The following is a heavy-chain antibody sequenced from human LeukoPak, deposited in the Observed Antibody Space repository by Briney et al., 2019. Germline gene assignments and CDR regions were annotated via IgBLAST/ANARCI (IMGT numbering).Heavy chain of an antibody. D-gene: IGHD3-10*01. CDR1: GGSISSYY. Sequence: PSETLSLTCTVSGGSISSYYWSWIRQPPGKGLEWIGYIYYSGSTNYNPSLKSRVTISVDTSKNQFSLKLSSVTAADTAVYYCARSRMVRGVIIPPPIDYWGQGTLVTVSS. V-gene: IGHV4-59*01. CDR3: ARSRMVRGVIIPPPIDY. J-gene: IGHJ4*02. CDR2: IYYSGST.